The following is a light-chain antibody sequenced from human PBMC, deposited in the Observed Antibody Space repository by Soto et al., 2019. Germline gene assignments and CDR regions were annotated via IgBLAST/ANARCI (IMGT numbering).Light chain of an antibody. V-gene: IGKV1-5*03. Sequence: EIQLTVPPATLSFSLKETGTITFRASQSTSSYLAWYQQKPGKAPKLLIYQASSLENGVPSRFSGSGSGTEFSLTISSLQPDDFATYYCQQYCSHSKFGQGTKADVK. CDR1: QSTSSY. CDR3: QQYCSHSK. J-gene: IGKJ1*01. CDR2: QAS.